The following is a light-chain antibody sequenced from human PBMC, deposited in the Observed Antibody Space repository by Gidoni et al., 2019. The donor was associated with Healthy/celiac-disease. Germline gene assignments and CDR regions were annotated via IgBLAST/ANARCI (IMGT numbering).Light chain of an antibody. CDR2: DVS. CDR1: QILLHSVGKTY. Sequence: DIGMTQTPLYLSVTPGQPASISFKSSQILLHSVGKTYLYWYLQQPGMSPQLLIYDVSNRFSVVPDSFSCSGSGTDFTLKIIRVEAEDVGVYYCMQSIQLSLTFGGGTKVEIK. J-gene: IGKJ4*01. V-gene: IGKV2D-29*02. CDR3: MQSIQLSLT.